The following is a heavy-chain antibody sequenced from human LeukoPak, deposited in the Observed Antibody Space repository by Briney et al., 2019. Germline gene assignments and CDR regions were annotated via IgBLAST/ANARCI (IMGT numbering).Heavy chain of an antibody. CDR3: AGSKDYGYIEKASYYYYYYMDV. J-gene: IGHJ6*03. CDR1: GYTFTSYY. V-gene: IGHV1-46*03. D-gene: IGHD4-17*01. Sequence: ASVKVSCKASGYTFTSYYMHWVRQAPGQGLEWMGIINPSGGSTSYAQKFQGRVTMTRDTSTSTVYMELSSLRSEDTAVYYCAGSKDYGYIEKASYYYYYYMDVWGKGTTVTISS. CDR2: INPSGGST.